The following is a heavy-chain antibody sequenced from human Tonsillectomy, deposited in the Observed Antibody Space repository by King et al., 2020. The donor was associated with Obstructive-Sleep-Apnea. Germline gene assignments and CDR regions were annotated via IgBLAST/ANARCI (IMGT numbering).Heavy chain of an antibody. CDR2: ISYDGSNK. CDR1: GFTFSSYG. Sequence: VQLVESGGGVVQPGRSLRLSCAASGFTFSSYGMHWVRQAPGKGLAWVAVISYDGSNKYYADSVKGRLTISRDNSKNTLYLQMNSLRAEDTAVYYCAKELEQWLVQPFGYWGQGTLVTVSS. CDR3: AKELEQWLVQPFGY. V-gene: IGHV3-30*18. D-gene: IGHD6-19*01. J-gene: IGHJ4*02.